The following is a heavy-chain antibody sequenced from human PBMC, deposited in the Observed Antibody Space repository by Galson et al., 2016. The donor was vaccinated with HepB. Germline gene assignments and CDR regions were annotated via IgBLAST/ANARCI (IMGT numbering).Heavy chain of an antibody. D-gene: IGHD3-10*01. CDR2: INPNNGGT. CDR3: ARGPQGSGSSFLAY. J-gene: IGHJ4*02. V-gene: IGHV1-2*02. Sequence: SVKVSCKASGYTFTAYYIHWVRQAPGQGLEWMGWINPNNGGTDYAQTFQGRVTMTRDTSISTAYMELSRLRSDDTAVYYCARGPQGSGSSFLAYWGQGTLVPVSS. CDR1: GYTFTAYY.